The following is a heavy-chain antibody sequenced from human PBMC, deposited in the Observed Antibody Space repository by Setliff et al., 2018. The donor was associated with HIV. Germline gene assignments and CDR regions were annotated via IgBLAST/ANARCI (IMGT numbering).Heavy chain of an antibody. D-gene: IGHD6-19*01. CDR3: IIAYSSGWLAPMGFDS. V-gene: IGHV4-39*01. CDR2: IYYSGST. J-gene: IGHJ4*02. CDR1: AGSIRSSTYY. Sequence: SETLSLTCTVSAGSIRSSTYYWAWIRQPPGKGLEWIGTIYYSGSTYYNPSLKSRATISVDMSKNQFSLRLSPVPAADTAVYYCIIAYSSGWLAPMGFDSWGQGTLVTVSS.